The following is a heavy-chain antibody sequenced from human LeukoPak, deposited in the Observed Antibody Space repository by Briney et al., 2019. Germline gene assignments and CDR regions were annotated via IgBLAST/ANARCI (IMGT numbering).Heavy chain of an antibody. V-gene: IGHV3-23*01. Sequence: GGSLRLSCAASGFTFSSDAMNWVRLAPGKGLEWVSSVGGSSGGSTQYADAVKGRFTVSRDNSINTVDPQMNSLRAEDTAVYYCVKEYHSRGFGAYFDYWGQGTLVTVSS. CDR1: GFTFSSDA. D-gene: IGHD3-3*01. CDR2: VGGSSGGST. CDR3: VKEYHSRGFGAYFDY. J-gene: IGHJ4*02.